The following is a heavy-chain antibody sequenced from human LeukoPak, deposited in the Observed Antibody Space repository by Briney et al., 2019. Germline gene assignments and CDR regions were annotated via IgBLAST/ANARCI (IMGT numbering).Heavy chain of an antibody. CDR1: GFTFSSSW. J-gene: IGHJ6*02. V-gene: IGHV3-74*01. Sequence: PGGSLRLSCAASGFTFSSSWMHWVRQAPGKGLVWVSRINHDGFTTNYVDSVKGRFTISRDNAKNTLYLQMNSLRAEDTAVFYCVRDRFYAMDVWGQGTTVTVSS. CDR3: VRDRFYAMDV. CDR2: INHDGFTT.